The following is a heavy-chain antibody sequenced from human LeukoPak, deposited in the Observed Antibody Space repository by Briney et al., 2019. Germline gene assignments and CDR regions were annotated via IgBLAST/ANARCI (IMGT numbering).Heavy chain of an antibody. CDR2: ISGSGGST. D-gene: IGHD1-26*01. J-gene: IGHJ4*02. Sequence: GGSLRLSCAASGFTFSSYAMSWVRQALGKGLEWVSAISGSGGSTYYADSVKGRFTISRDNFKNILYLQMDSLGLEDTAVYFCARDPFLGGPDFLDYWGRGTLVTVSS. V-gene: IGHV3-23*01. CDR3: ARDPFLGGPDFLDY. CDR1: GFTFSSYA.